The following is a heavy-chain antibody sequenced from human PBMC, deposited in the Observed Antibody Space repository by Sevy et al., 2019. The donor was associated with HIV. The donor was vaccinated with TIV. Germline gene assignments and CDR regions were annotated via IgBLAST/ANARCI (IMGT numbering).Heavy chain of an antibody. V-gene: IGHV3-21*06. CDR1: GFTFITYN. D-gene: IGHD1-26*01. Sequence: GESLKISCAASGFTFITYNMNWVRQAPGKGLEWVSSISGSSNYIYYAESLKGRFIVSRDNAKDTLYLQMNSLRADDTALYYCARGPTDGSYDYFDYWGQGTLVTVSS. CDR3: ARGPTDGSYDYFDY. J-gene: IGHJ4*02. CDR2: ISGSSNYI.